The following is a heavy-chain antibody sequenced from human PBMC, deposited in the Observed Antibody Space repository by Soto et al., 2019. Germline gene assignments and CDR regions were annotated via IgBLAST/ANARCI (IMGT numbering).Heavy chain of an antibody. D-gene: IGHD3-10*01. CDR3: ARLRGDGYNFDS. CDR1: GDSISSYY. J-gene: IGHJ4*02. Sequence: SETLSLTCTVSGDSISSYYWSWVRQPPGKGLECIGYIHYSGSTNYNPSLKSRVIISVDTSKNQFSLRLSSVTAADTAVYYCARLRGDGYNFDSWGQGTLVTVPQ. CDR2: IHYSGST. V-gene: IGHV4-59*01.